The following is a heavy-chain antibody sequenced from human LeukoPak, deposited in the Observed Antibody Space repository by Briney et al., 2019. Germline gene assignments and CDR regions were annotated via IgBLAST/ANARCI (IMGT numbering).Heavy chain of an antibody. V-gene: IGHV4-59*01. J-gene: IGHJ6*02. CDR2: IYYSGST. Sequence: PSETLSLTCTVSGGSISSYYWSWIRRPPGKGLEWIGYIYYSGSTNYNPSLKSRVTISVDTSKNQFSLKLSSVTAADTAVYYCARGVADYYGMDVWGQGTTVTVSS. CDR1: GGSISSYY. CDR3: ARGVADYYGMDV.